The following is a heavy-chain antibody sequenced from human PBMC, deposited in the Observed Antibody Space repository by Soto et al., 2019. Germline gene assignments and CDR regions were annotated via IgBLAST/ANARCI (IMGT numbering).Heavy chain of an antibody. CDR1: GFTFSNYW. Sequence: PVGALRVSCADSGFTFSNYWMSWVRQAPGKGLEWVANIKQDGSEKNYKDSVKGRLTISRDNAKNSLSLQMNSLRAEDTAVYYCARRATTSAGYFDLWGRGTLVTVSS. CDR3: ARRATTSAGYFDL. CDR2: IKQDGSEK. J-gene: IGHJ2*01. D-gene: IGHD1-1*01. V-gene: IGHV3-7*01.